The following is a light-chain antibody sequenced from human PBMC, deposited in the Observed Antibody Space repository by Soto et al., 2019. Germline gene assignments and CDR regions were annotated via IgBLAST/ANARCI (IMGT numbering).Light chain of an antibody. CDR1: SSNIGSKT. CDR3: AAWDDSLNGHV. J-gene: IGLJ1*01. Sequence: QPVLTQPPSASGTPGQRVTISCSGRSSNIGSKTVNWYRQLPGTAPKLLIYDNNQRPSGVPDRFSGSKSGTSASLAISGLQSEDEADYYCAAWDDSLNGHVFGTGTKLTVL. V-gene: IGLV1-44*01. CDR2: DNN.